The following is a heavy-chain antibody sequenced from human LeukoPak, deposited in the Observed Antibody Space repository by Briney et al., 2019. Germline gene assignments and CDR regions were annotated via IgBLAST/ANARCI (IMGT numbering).Heavy chain of an antibody. J-gene: IGHJ4*02. CDR3: ARRSDDTSGYYPY. V-gene: IGHV4-30-4*08. CDR1: GGSISSGDYY. D-gene: IGHD3-22*01. CDR2: IFHTGST. Sequence: SQTLSLTCTVSGGSISSGDYYWSWIRQHPGKGLEWIGYIFHTGSTDYNPSLKSRVTISVDTSKNQFSLKLSSVTAADTAVYYCARRSDDTSGYYPYWGQGTLVTVSS.